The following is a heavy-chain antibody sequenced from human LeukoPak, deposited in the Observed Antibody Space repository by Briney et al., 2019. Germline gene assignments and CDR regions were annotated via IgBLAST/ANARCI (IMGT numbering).Heavy chain of an antibody. V-gene: IGHV3-11*01. CDR3: AKGGRSGNYYGIDY. J-gene: IGHJ4*02. Sequence: GGSLRLSCAASRFTFSDYYMSWIRQAPGKGLEWVSYISSSGSTIYYADSVKGRFIISRDNSKNTLYLQMNSLRAEDTAVYYCAKGGRSGNYYGIDYWGQGTMVTVSS. CDR1: RFTFSDYY. CDR2: ISSSGSTI. D-gene: IGHD1-26*01.